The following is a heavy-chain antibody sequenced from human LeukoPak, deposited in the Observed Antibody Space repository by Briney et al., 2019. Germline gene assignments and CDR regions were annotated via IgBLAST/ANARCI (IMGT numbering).Heavy chain of an antibody. J-gene: IGHJ4*02. D-gene: IGHD3-22*01. Sequence: GGSLRLSCAASGFTFSNFWMKWVRQAPGKGLEWVANVNQDGSETHYVDSVKGRFTISRDNSKNTLYLQMNSLRAEDTAVYYCASPGPYDSSGYSFSYFDYWGQGTLVTVSS. CDR2: VNQDGSET. V-gene: IGHV3-7*01. CDR1: GFTFSNFW. CDR3: ASPGPYDSSGYSFSYFDY.